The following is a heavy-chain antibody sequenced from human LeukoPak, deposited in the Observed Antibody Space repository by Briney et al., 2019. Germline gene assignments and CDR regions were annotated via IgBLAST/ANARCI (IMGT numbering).Heavy chain of an antibody. CDR2: IYPGDSDT. Sequence: GEPLKISCKGSGYSFTSYWIGWVRQMPGKGLEWMGIIYPGDSDTSYSPSFQGQFTISADKSISTAYLQWSSLKASDTAMYYCVRLGGSSSINWFDPWGQGTLVTVSS. D-gene: IGHD6-6*01. CDR1: GYSFTSYW. V-gene: IGHV5-51*01. J-gene: IGHJ5*02. CDR3: VRLGGSSSINWFDP.